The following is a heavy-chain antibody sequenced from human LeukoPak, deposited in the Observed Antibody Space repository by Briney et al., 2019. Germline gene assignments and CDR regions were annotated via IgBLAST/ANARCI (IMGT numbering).Heavy chain of an antibody. J-gene: IGHJ6*03. D-gene: IGHD2-15*01. Sequence: PSETLSLTCTVSGGSISSYYWSWIRQPPGKGLEWIGYIYYSGSTNYNPSLKSRVTISVDTSKNQFSLKLSSVTAADTAVYYCARVIGYYDYYYMDVWGKGTTVTVSS. V-gene: IGHV4-59*01. CDR3: ARVIGYYDYYYMDV. CDR2: IYYSGST. CDR1: GGSISSYY.